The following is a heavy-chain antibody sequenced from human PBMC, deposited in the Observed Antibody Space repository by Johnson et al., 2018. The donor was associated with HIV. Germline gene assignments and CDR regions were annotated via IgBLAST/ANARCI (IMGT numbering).Heavy chain of an antibody. CDR3: AREGWDIVVVVAATRGRGAFDI. CDR2: ISYDGSNK. J-gene: IGHJ3*02. Sequence: QVQLVESGGGVVQPGGSLRLSCAASGFTFSSYGMHWVRQAPGKGLEWVAVISYDGSNKYYADSVKGRFTISRANAKNSLYLQMKSRRAEDTAVYYCAREGWDIVVVVAATRGRGAFDIWGQGTMVTVSS. CDR1: GFTFSSYG. D-gene: IGHD2-15*01. V-gene: IGHV3-33*05.